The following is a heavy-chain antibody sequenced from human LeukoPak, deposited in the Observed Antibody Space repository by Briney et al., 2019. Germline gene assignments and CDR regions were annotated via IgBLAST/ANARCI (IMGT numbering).Heavy chain of an antibody. D-gene: IGHD3-3*01. V-gene: IGHV3-48*01. CDR2: ISSSSSTI. J-gene: IGHJ5*02. CDR3: ASVITIFGVVTP. CDR1: GFTFSSYS. Sequence: GGSLRLSCAASGFTFSSYSMNWVRQAPGKGLKWVSYISSSSSTIYYADSVKGRFTISRDNAKNSLYLQMNSLRAEDTAVYYCASVITIFGVVTPWGQGTLVTVSS.